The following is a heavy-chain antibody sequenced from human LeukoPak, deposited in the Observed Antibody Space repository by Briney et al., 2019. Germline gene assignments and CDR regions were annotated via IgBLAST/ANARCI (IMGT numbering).Heavy chain of an antibody. J-gene: IGHJ6*02. D-gene: IGHD2-2*01. V-gene: IGHV3-21*01. Sequence: GGSLRLSCAASGFTFSSYSMNWVRQAPGKGLEWVSSISSSSSYIYYTDSVKGRFTISRDNAKNSLYLQMNSLRAEDTAVYYCARCSGYCSSTILDVWGQGTTVTVSS. CDR3: ARCSGYCSSTILDV. CDR2: ISSSSSYI. CDR1: GFTFSSYS.